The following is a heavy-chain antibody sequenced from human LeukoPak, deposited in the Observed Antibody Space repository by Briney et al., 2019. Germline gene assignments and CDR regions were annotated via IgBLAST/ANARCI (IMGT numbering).Heavy chain of an antibody. V-gene: IGHV4-59*12. CDR3: ARGVDYYGV. J-gene: IGHJ4*02. CDR1: GGSISGYY. D-gene: IGHD3-10*01. CDR2: IYYSGST. Sequence: PSENLSLTCAVSGGSISGYYWSWIRQSPDKGLEWIGYIYYSGSTNYNPSLQSRVTISVDTSKKQFSLKLSSVTAADTAVYYCARGVDYYGVWGQGTLVTVSS.